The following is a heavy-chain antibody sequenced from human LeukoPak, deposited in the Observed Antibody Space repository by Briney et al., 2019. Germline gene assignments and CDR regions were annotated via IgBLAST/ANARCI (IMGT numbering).Heavy chain of an antibody. D-gene: IGHD6-19*01. CDR3: ARTAVAGYRYFDL. Sequence: PGGSLRLSCSASGLTFSDYSVNWVRQAPGKGLEWVAYIKSNIYYADSVKGRLTISRDNAKKSLYLQMNSLRAEDTAVYYCARTAVAGYRYFDLWGRGTLVTVSS. CDR1: GLTFSDYS. V-gene: IGHV3-21*05. J-gene: IGHJ2*01. CDR2: IKSNI.